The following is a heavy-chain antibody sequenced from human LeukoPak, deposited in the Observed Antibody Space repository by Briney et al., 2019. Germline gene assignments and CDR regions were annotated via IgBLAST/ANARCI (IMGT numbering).Heavy chain of an antibody. J-gene: IGHJ5*02. Sequence: SETLSLTCTVSGVSISSSNSYWGWIRQPPGKGLEWIGSIYYSGSTYYNPSLKSRVTISVDTSKNRFSLKLTSVTAADTAVYYCARPVPSRLGWFDPWGQGTLVTVSS. V-gene: IGHV4-39*01. CDR1: GVSISSSNSY. CDR3: ARPVPSRLGWFDP. CDR2: IYYSGST. D-gene: IGHD1-1*01.